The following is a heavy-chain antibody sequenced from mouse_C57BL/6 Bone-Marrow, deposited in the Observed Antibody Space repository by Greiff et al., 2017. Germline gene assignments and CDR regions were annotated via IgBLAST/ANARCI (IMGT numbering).Heavy chain of an antibody. V-gene: IGHV3-1*01. CDR1: GYSITSGYD. Sequence: ESGPGMVKPSQSLSLTCTVTGYSITSGYDWHWIRHFPGNKLEWMGYISYSGSTNYNPSLKSRISITHDTSKNHFFLKLNSVTTEDTATYYCARGGDDYDGDWYFDVWGTGTTVTVSS. D-gene: IGHD2-4*01. J-gene: IGHJ1*03. CDR2: ISYSGST. CDR3: ARGGDDYDGDWYFDV.